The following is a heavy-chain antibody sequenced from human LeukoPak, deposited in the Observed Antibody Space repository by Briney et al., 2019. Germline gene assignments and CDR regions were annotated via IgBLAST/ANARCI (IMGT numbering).Heavy chain of an antibody. D-gene: IGHD2-2*01. CDR1: GFTFSSYA. Sequence: GGSLRPSCAASGFTFSSYAMHWVRQAPGKGLEWVAVISYDGSNKYYADSVKGRFTISRDNSKNTLYLQMNSLRAEDTAVYYCASQYQLLYYFDYWGQGTLVTVSS. CDR2: ISYDGSNK. V-gene: IGHV3-30-3*01. J-gene: IGHJ4*02. CDR3: ASQYQLLYYFDY.